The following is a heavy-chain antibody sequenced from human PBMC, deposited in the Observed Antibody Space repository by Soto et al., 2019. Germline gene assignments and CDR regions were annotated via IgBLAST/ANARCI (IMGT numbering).Heavy chain of an antibody. CDR1: GGSISSGGYY. Sequence: QVQLQESGPGLVKPSQTLSLTCTVSGGSISSGGYYWSWIRQHPGKGLEWVGYIYYSGNTYQHPSLKGRFIMSVDTPKNQFALQLSSVTAADTAVYSCARVCGGDCHHGVDVWGQGTTVTVSS. V-gene: IGHV4-31*03. CDR3: ARVCGGDCHHGVDV. D-gene: IGHD2-21*02. CDR2: IYYSGNT. J-gene: IGHJ6*01.